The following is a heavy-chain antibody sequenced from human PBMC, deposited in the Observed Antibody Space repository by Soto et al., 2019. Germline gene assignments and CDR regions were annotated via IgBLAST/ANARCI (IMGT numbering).Heavy chain of an antibody. V-gene: IGHV4-34*01. Sequence: QVQLQQWGAGLLKPSETLSLPCAVYGGSFSGYYWSWIRQPPGKGLEWIGEINHSGSTNYNPSLKRRVTVSVDTSNNQCSLKLGSVTAADTAVYYCARARPVVAAASVLNYYGMDVWGEGSTVTVSS. CDR3: ARARPVVAAASVLNYYGMDV. CDR1: GGSFSGYY. CDR2: INHSGST. D-gene: IGHD2-2*01. J-gene: IGHJ6*04.